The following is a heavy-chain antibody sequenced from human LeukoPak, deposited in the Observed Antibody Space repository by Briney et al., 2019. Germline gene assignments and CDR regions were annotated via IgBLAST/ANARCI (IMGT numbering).Heavy chain of an antibody. CDR3: ASSNYYARYFHR. D-gene: IGHD3-22*01. CDR1: GGAMSSY. CDR2: IYYTGRT. J-gene: IGHJ1*01. Sequence: KPSETLSLTCTVSGGAMSSYWTWIRQPPGKGLGWIGYIYYTGRTNYNPSLKSRVSISVDTSKSQFSLKLSSVTAADTAVYYCASSNYYARYFHRWGQGTLVTVSS. V-gene: IGHV4-59*08.